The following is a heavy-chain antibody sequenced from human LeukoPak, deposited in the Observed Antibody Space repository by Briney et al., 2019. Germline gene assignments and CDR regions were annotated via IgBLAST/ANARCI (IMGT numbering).Heavy chain of an antibody. CDR1: GFIVSSNY. J-gene: IGHJ5*02. D-gene: IGHD5-24*01. V-gene: IGHV3-53*01. CDR2: IYSGGST. Sequence: GGSLRLSCAASGFIVSSNYMSWVRQAPGKGLEWVSIIYSGGSTYYADSVKGRFTISRDNAKNSLYLQMNSLRAEDTAVYYCARGGMATIPIAWGQGTLVTVSS. CDR3: ARGGMATIPIA.